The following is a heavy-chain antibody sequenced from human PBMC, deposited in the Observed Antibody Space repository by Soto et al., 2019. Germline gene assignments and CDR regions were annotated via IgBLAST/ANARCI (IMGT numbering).Heavy chain of an antibody. V-gene: IGHV3-21*02. D-gene: IGHD3-3*01. Sequence: EVQLVESGGGLVKPGGSLRLSCSASGFPFSSYTMYWVRQAPGKGLEWVSSITTSSSRNIFYADSLKGRFTISRDNANNILYIEMNSLRVEDTAVYYCARDDPIFGAIPRMDIWGQGTTVTVSS. J-gene: IGHJ6*02. CDR2: ITTSSSRNI. CDR3: ARDDPIFGAIPRMDI. CDR1: GFPFSSYT.